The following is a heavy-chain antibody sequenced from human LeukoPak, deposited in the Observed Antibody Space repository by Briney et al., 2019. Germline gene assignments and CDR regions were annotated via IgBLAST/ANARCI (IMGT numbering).Heavy chain of an antibody. Sequence: KAGGSLRLSCAASGFTVSSNYMSWVRQAPGKGLEWVGRIKSKTDGGTTDYAAPVKGRFTISRDDSKNTLYLQMNSLKTEDTAVYYCTTENMGFAHTIAVAVFDYWGQGTLVTVSS. CDR3: TTENMGFAHTIAVAVFDY. CDR1: GFTVSSNY. CDR2: IKSKTDGGTT. V-gene: IGHV3-15*01. D-gene: IGHD6-19*01. J-gene: IGHJ4*02.